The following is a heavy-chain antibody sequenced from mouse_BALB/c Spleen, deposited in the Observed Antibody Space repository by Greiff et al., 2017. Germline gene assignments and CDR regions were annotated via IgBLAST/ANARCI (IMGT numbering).Heavy chain of an antibody. CDR2: ISSGGSYT. CDR1: GFTFSSYG. J-gene: IGHJ2*01. Sequence: EVMLVESGGDLVKPGGSLKLSCAASGFTFSSYGMSWVRQTPDKRLEWVATISSGGSYTYYPDSVKGRFTISRDNAKNTLYLQMSSLKSEDTAMYYCARVEGAYGNYDYWGQGTTLTVSS. D-gene: IGHD2-1*01. V-gene: IGHV5-6*02. CDR3: ARVEGAYGNYDY.